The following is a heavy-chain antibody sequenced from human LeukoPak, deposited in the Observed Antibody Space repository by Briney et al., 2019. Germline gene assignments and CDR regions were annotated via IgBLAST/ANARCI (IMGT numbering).Heavy chain of an antibody. Sequence: GASVKVSCKASGYTLTNYYMHWVRQAPGQGLEWMGIINPSGGSTSYAQKFQGRVTMTRDTSTSTVYMGLSSLRSEDTAVYYCARGTYSSSSGLDTHFDYWGQGTLVTVSS. CDR1: GYTLTNYY. J-gene: IGHJ4*02. CDR3: ARGTYSSSSGLDTHFDY. CDR2: INPSGGST. V-gene: IGHV1-46*01. D-gene: IGHD6-6*01.